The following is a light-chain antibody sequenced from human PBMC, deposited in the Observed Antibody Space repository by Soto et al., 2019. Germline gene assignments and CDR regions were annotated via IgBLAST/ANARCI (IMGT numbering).Light chain of an antibody. CDR3: QQYNDWPRT. Sequence: EIVMTQSPATLSVSPGERATLSCRASQSFSSNLAWFQHKPGQAPMLLIYGASTRATGIPARFSGSGSGTEFTLTISSLQSEDFAVYCCQQYNDWPRTFGQGTKVEI. CDR1: QSFSSN. CDR2: GAS. V-gene: IGKV3-15*01. J-gene: IGKJ1*01.